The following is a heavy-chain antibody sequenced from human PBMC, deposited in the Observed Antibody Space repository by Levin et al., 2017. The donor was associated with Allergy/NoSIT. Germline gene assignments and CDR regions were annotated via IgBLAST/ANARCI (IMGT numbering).Heavy chain of an antibody. Sequence: GGSLRLSCAASGFTFGSYWMSWVRQAPGKGLEWVANINKDGSQKYYVDSVKGRFTISRDNAENSLYLQMNSLRVEDTAIYYCARDSEYCRSNSCRGDAYAIWGQETMVTVSS. V-gene: IGHV3-7*01. CDR1: GFTFGSYW. J-gene: IGHJ3*02. CDR3: ARDSEYCRSNSCRGDAYAI. D-gene: IGHD2-2*01. CDR2: INKDGSQK.